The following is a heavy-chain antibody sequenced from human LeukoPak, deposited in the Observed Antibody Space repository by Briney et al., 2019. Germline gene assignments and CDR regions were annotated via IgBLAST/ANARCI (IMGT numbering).Heavy chain of an antibody. D-gene: IGHD6-13*01. CDR1: GYTFSDYY. V-gene: IGHV1-2*02. CDR2: INPNSGGT. CDR3: MREVGSINWYAY. Sequence: ASVKVSCKASGYTFSDYYMHWVRQAPGQGLEWIGWINPNSGGTNYAQKFQGRVTMTRDTSISTAYIELSRLRSDDTAVYYCMREVGSINWYAYWGQGTLVTVSS. J-gene: IGHJ5*01.